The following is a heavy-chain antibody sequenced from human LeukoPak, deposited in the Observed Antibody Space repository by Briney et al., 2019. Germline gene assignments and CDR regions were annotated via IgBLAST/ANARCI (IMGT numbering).Heavy chain of an antibody. J-gene: IGHJ6*02. CDR3: ARDRLQQLGYYYYGMDV. V-gene: IGHV3-66*01. Sequence: GGSLRLSCAASGFTFDDYAMHWVRQAPGKGLEWVSVIYSGGSTYYADSVKGRFTISRDNSKNTLYLQMNSLRAEDTAVYYCARDRLQQLGYYYYGMDVWGQGTTVTVSS. CDR2: IYSGGST. CDR1: GFTFDDYA. D-gene: IGHD6-13*01.